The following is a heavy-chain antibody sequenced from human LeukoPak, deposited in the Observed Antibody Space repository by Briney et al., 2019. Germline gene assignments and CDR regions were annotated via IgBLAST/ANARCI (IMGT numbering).Heavy chain of an antibody. Sequence: GGSLRLSCVGSGFTFSSYSMNWVRHPPGKGLEWISSISSNSGRISYADSVQGRFTISRDNANNSLSLQMNSLRAEDRALYYCARGPSLFSSGWPMDFWGRGTLVTVSS. D-gene: IGHD6-19*01. CDR2: ISSNSGRI. J-gene: IGHJ4*02. CDR1: GFTFSSYS. V-gene: IGHV3-21*01. CDR3: ARGPSLFSSGWPMDF.